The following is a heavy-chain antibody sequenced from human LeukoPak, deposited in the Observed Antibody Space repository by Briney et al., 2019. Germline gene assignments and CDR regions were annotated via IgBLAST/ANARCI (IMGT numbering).Heavy chain of an antibody. CDR3: AKDRVGATLYFDY. D-gene: IGHD1-26*01. CDR2: ISGSGVTT. Sequence: GGSLRLSCAASGFTFKDAWMSWVRQAPGKGLEWVSAISGSGVTTYYAGSVKGRFTISRDNSKNTLYLQMNSLRAEDTAVYYCAKDRVGATLYFDYWGQGTLVTVSS. CDR1: GFTFKDAW. J-gene: IGHJ4*02. V-gene: IGHV3-23*01.